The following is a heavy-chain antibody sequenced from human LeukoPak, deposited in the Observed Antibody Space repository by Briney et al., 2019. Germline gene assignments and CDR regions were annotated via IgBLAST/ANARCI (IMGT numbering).Heavy chain of an antibody. J-gene: IGHJ4*02. CDR1: GGSISSGGYY. CDR3: ARGREEMATIHFDY. CDR2: IYYSGST. Sequence: SETLSLTCTVSGGSISSGGYYWSWIRQHPGKGLEWMVYIYYSGSTYYNPSLKSRVTISVDTSKNQFSLKLSSVTAADTAVYYCARGREEMATIHFDYWGQGTLVTVSS. D-gene: IGHD5-24*01. V-gene: IGHV4-31*03.